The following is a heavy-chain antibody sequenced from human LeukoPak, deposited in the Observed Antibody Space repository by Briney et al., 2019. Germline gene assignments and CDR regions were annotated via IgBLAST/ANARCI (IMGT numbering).Heavy chain of an antibody. D-gene: IGHD6-13*01. J-gene: IGHJ3*02. CDR2: INPNSGGT. Sequence: ASVKVSCKASEYSFIKYDMNWVRQAPGQGLEWMGWINPNSGGTNYAQKFQGRVTMTRDTSISTAYMELSRLRSDDTAVYYCARVTGSSPYDAFDIWGQGTMVTVSS. CDR1: EYSFIKYD. CDR3: ARVTGSSPYDAFDI. V-gene: IGHV1-2*02.